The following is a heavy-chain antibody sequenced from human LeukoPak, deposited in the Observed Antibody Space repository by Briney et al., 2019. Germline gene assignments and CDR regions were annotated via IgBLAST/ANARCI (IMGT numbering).Heavy chain of an antibody. D-gene: IGHD6-13*01. Sequence: LRLSCAASGFTVSSNYMSWVRQPPGKGLEWIGYIYYSGSTYYNPSLKSRVTISVDTSKNQFSLKLSSVTAADTAVYYCARDSAYSSDAFDIWGQGTMVTVSS. J-gene: IGHJ3*02. CDR2: IYYSGST. CDR3: ARDSAYSSDAFDI. V-gene: IGHV4-30-4*08. CDR1: GFTVSSNY.